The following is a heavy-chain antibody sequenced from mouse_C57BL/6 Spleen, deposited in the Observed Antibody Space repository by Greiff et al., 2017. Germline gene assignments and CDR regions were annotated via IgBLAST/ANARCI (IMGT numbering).Heavy chain of an antibody. V-gene: IGHV5-9*01. J-gene: IGHJ4*01. Sequence: EVKLVESGGGLVKPGGSLKLSCAASGFTFSSYTMSWVRQTPEKRLEWVATISGGGGNTYYPDSVKGRFTISSDNAKNTLYLQMSSLRSEDTALYYCARQGLPNYYAMDYWGQGTSVTVSS. CDR3: ARQGLPNYYAMDY. CDR2: ISGGGGNT. D-gene: IGHD2-2*01. CDR1: GFTFSSYT.